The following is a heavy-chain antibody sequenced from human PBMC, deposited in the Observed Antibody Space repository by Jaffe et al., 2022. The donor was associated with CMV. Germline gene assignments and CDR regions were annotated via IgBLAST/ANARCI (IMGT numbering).Heavy chain of an antibody. Sequence: QVHLMQSGAEVKKPGSSVRVSCKASGDTSSDYAISWVRQAPGQGLEWMGGIIPIFGTVNYAQKFQGRLTFTADESTSSVYMELRSLKSEDTAIYYCARIPAHSTSSHLYDFWGHGTLVTVSS. D-gene: IGHD2-2*01. CDR3: ARIPAHSTSSHLYDF. J-gene: IGHJ5*01. V-gene: IGHV1-69*01. CDR2: IIPIFGTV. CDR1: GDTSSDYA.